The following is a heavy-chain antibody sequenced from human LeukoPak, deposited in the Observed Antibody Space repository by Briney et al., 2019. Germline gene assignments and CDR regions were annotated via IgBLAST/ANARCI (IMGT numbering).Heavy chain of an antibody. CDR3: ARGFYYYDSSARPGAFDI. CDR2: VDHSGGT. CDR1: GGSISSYY. V-gene: IGHV4-59*01. D-gene: IGHD3-22*01. Sequence: SETLSLTCTVSGGSISSYYWGWIRQPPGKGLEWIGSVDHSGGTNYNPSLKSRVTISVDTSKNQFSLKLSSVTAADTAVYYCARGFYYYDSSARPGAFDIWGQGTMVTVSS. J-gene: IGHJ3*02.